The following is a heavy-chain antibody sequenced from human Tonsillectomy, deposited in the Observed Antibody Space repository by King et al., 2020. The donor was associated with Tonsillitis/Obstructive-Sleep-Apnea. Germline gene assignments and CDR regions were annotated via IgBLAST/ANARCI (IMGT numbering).Heavy chain of an antibody. D-gene: IGHD3-3*01. CDR1: GFTFSNAW. CDR3: TTDVRFLEWFNAFDI. V-gene: IGHV3-15*07. CDR2: IKTRTDGGTT. J-gene: IGHJ3*02. Sequence: VQLVESGGDLVKPGGSLRLSCAASGFTFSNAWMNWVRQAPGKGLEWVGRIKTRTDGGTTDYAAPVKGRFTISRDDSKNTVYLQMNSLKTEDTAVYYCTTDVRFLEWFNAFDIWGQGTMVTVSS.